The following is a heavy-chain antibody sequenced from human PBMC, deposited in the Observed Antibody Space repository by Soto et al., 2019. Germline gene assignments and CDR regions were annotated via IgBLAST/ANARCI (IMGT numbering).Heavy chain of an antibody. J-gene: IGHJ4*02. CDR2: LYNHGKT. CDR1: GFIVSSSH. V-gene: IGHV3-53*01. D-gene: IGHD1-1*01. Sequence: EVQLVESGGGLTQPGGSLRLSCVVSGFIVSSSHMIWVRQAPGKGLEGVAILYNHGKTNYVDSVKGRFTITRDNPKNTVYLQMNSLKVEDTDVYYCARLTEAERHWGQGALVNVSS. CDR3: ARLTEAERH.